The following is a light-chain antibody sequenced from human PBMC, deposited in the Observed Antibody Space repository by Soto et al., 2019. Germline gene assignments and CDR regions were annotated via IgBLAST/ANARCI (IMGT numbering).Light chain of an antibody. CDR1: SSDVGSYNL. Sequence: QSVLTKPASVSGSPGQSITISCTGTSSDVGSYNLVSWYQQHPGKAPKLMIYEATKRPSGVSGRFSGSKSGNTASLTISGLQAEDEADYYCCSYAGSSTFYVFGTGTKVPVL. J-gene: IGLJ1*01. V-gene: IGLV2-23*01. CDR3: CSYAGSSTFYV. CDR2: EAT.